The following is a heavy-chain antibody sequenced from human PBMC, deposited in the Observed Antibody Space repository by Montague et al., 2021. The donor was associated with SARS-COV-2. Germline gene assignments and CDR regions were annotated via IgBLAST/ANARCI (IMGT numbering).Heavy chain of an antibody. CDR1: GFTFSTYS. D-gene: IGHD5-18*01. J-gene: IGHJ6*02. CDR3: ARQLDTAMVGDSYYYGMDV. V-gene: IGHV3-21*01. Sequence: SLRLSCAVSGFTFSTYSMNWVRQAPGKGLEWVPSISSSSSYIYYAGSVKGRFTISRDNAKNSLYLQMNSLRAEDTAVYYCARQLDTAMVGDSYYYGMDVWGQGTTVTVSS. CDR2: ISSSSSYI.